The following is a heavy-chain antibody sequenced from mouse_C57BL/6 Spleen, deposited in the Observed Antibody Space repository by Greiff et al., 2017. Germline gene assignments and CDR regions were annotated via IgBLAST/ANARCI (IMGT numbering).Heavy chain of an antibody. Sequence: EVKLEESGGGLVQPGGSLKLSCAASGFTFSDYYMYWVRQTPEKRLEWVAYISNGGGSTYYPDTVKGRFTISRDNAKNTLYLQMSRLKSEDTAMYYCARHDLAYWGQGTLVTVSA. CDR2: ISNGGGST. V-gene: IGHV5-12*01. CDR3: ARHDLAY. CDR1: GFTFSDYY. J-gene: IGHJ3*01.